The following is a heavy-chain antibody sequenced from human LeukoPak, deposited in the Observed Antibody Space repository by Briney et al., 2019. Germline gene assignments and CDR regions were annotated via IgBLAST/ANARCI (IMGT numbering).Heavy chain of an antibody. Sequence: SETLSLTCTVSGGSISSYYWSWIRQPPGKGLEWVGYIYYSGSTNFNPSLKSRVNISVDTSKNQFSLKLSSVTAADTAVYYCARGYGETSTRWGQGTLVTVSS. CDR2: IYYSGST. V-gene: IGHV4-59*01. J-gene: IGHJ4*02. D-gene: IGHD4-17*01. CDR1: GGSISSYY. CDR3: ARGYGETSTR.